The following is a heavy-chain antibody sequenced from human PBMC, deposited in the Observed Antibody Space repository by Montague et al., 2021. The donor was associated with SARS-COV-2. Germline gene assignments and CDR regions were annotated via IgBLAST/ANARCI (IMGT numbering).Heavy chain of an antibody. Sequence: SETLSLTCTVSGGSITGYYWSCLRRAPGEGLEWIVYIYDGGAVNYNPSLGSRVTISTDTSKNQLSLKVNSVTAADTAVYYCVRDHPYGGPRGAYDIWGQGTVVTVSS. V-gene: IGHV4-59*01. D-gene: IGHD4-23*01. CDR1: GGSITGYY. J-gene: IGHJ3*02. CDR2: IYDGGAV. CDR3: VRDHPYGGPRGAYDI.